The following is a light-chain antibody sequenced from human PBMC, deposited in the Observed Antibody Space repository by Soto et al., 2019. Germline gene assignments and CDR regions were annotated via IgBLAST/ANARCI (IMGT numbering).Light chain of an antibody. V-gene: IGKV3-20*01. CDR2: GAT. Sequence: EIVLTQSPVTLSLSPGERTTLSCRASQSVRSTYLAWYQQRPGQAPRLLIYGATSRATGIPDRFQGSGSGTDFTLTISRLEPEDFAVYFCQQYGSTPLTFGQGTKVEIK. J-gene: IGKJ1*01. CDR1: QSVRSTY. CDR3: QQYGSTPLT.